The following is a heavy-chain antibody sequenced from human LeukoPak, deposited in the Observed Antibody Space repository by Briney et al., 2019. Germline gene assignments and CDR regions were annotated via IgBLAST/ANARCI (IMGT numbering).Heavy chain of an antibody. V-gene: IGHV3-7*01. J-gene: IGHJ4*02. D-gene: IGHD6-25*01. CDR3: LGSADRG. CDR1: GFTFSSHW. CDR2: INPDGSET. Sequence: PGGSLRLSCADSGFTFSSHWMNWVRQAPGRGLEWVGNINPDGSETYYVDSMMGRFTISRDNAKDSVYLQMNTLRVEDTAVYYCLGSADRGWGQGTLVTVSS.